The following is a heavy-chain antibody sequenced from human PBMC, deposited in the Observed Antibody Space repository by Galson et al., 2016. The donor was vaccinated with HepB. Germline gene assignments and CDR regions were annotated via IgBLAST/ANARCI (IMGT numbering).Heavy chain of an antibody. CDR1: GGSISNRSYY. V-gene: IGHV4-39*02. D-gene: IGHD4-23*01. CDR3: ARVPDYGGNNWYFDF. J-gene: IGHJ2*01. CDR2: IYYSGVT. Sequence: ETLSLTCSVSGGSISNRSYYWGWIRQPPGKGLEWIGTIYYSGVTHYNPSLNSRVTISVDTSKNHFSLRLSAGTAADTAVYYCARVPDYGGNNWYFDFWGRGTLVTVSS.